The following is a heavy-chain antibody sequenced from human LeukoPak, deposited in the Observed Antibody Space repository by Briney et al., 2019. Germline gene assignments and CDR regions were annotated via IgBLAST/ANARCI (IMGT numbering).Heavy chain of an antibody. CDR1: GFTFSSYS. V-gene: IGHV3-23*01. Sequence: GGSLRLSCAASGFTFSSYSMNRVRQAPGKGLEWVSAISGSGGSTYYADSVKGRFTISRDTSKNTLYLQMNSLRAEDTAVYYCVSSSTGWYVPYWGQGTLVTVSS. CDR2: ISGSGGST. CDR3: VSSSTGWYVPY. D-gene: IGHD6-19*01. J-gene: IGHJ4*02.